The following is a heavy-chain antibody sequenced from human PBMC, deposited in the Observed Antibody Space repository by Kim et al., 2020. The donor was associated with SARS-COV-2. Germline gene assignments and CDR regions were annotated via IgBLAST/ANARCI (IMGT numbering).Heavy chain of an antibody. J-gene: IGHJ1*01. CDR1: GFTFSSYA. D-gene: IGHD2-21*02. CDR3: VKDPSPDCGGDCYPGYFQH. V-gene: IGHV3-64D*09. Sequence: GGSLRLSCSASGFTFSSYAMHWVRQAPGKGLEYVSAISSNGGSTYYADSVKGRFTISRDNSKNTLYLQMSSLRAEDTAVYYCVKDPSPDCGGDCYPGYFQHWGQGTLVTVSS. CDR2: ISSNGGST.